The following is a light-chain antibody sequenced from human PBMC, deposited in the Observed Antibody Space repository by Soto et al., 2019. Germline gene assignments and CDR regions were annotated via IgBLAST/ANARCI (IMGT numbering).Light chain of an antibody. V-gene: IGKV3-20*01. J-gene: IGKJ1*01. Sequence: EIVLTQSPGTLSLSPGERATLSRRASQSVSSSYLAWYQQKPGQAPRLLIYGASSRATGIPDRFTGSGSGTNFTLTISRLEPEDFAVYYCQQYQNSPRTFGQGTKVDIK. CDR3: QQYQNSPRT. CDR1: QSVSSSY. CDR2: GAS.